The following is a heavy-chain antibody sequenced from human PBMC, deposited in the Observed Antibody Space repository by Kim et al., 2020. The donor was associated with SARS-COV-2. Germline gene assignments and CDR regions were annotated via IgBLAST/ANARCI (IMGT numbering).Heavy chain of an antibody. Sequence: SVKVSCKASGGTFSSYAISWVRQAPGQGLEWMGGIIPIFGTANYAQKFQGRVTITADKSTSTAYMELSSLRSEDTTVYYCARGWAAAAGSAGWFDPWGQGTLVTVSS. V-gene: IGHV1-69*06. D-gene: IGHD6-13*01. CDR2: IIPIFGTA. J-gene: IGHJ5*02. CDR1: GGTFSSYA. CDR3: ARGWAAAAGSAGWFDP.